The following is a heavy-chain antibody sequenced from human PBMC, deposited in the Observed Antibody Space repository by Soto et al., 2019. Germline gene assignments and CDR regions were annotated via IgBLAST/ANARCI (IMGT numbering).Heavy chain of an antibody. CDR1: GYTFSGHW. CDR2: IDPSDSYI. D-gene: IGHD6-19*01. CDR3: ARHGAAIWLGY. J-gene: IGHJ4*02. V-gene: IGHV5-10-1*01. Sequence: SLKISCKTSGYTFSGHWISWVRQVPGKGLQWMGNIDPSDSYINYSPAFRGHVTFSVDKSNSTAYLHWRSLGPSDTAIYYCARHGAAIWLGYWGQGTLVTVSS.